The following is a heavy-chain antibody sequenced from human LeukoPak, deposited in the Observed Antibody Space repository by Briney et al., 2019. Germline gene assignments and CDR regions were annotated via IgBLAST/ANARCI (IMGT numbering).Heavy chain of an antibody. J-gene: IGHJ6*03. CDR1: GYNFSNYW. CDR2: IYPDDSDA. CDR3: ARSARTVVPAAIAGPYYYYYMDV. D-gene: IGHD2-2*02. V-gene: IGHV5-51*01. Sequence: GESLKISCQGSGYNFSNYWVAWVRQMPGKGLEWMGIIYPDDSDARYSPSFQGQVTISADKSISTAYLQWSSLKASDTAMYYCARSARTVVPAAIAGPYYYYYMDVWGKGTTVTVSS.